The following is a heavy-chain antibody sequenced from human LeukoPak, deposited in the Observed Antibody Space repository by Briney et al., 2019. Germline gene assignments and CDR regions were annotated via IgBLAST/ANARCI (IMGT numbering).Heavy chain of an antibody. J-gene: IGHJ4*02. Sequence: SETLSLTCTVSGGSISSYYWSWIRQPPGKGLEWIGYIYYSGSTNYNPSLKSRVTISVDTSKNQFSLKLSSVTAADTAVYYCARGSTGRWLQPFDYWGQGTLVTVSS. CDR3: ARGSTGRWLQPFDY. CDR1: GGSISSYY. CDR2: IYYSGST. V-gene: IGHV4-59*01. D-gene: IGHD5-24*01.